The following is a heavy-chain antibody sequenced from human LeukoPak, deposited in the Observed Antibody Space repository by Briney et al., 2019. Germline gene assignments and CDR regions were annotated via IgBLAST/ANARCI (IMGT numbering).Heavy chain of an antibody. CDR3: ARDGIEYSSSSYFDY. V-gene: IGHV3-21*01. J-gene: IGHJ4*02. CDR2: ISSSSSYI. Sequence: NPGGSLRLSCAASGFTFSSYSMNWVRQAPGKGLEWVSSISSSSSYIYYADSAKGRFTISRDNAKNSLYLQMNSLRAEDTAVYYCARDGIEYSSSSYFDYWGQGTLVTVSS. CDR1: GFTFSSYS. D-gene: IGHD6-6*01.